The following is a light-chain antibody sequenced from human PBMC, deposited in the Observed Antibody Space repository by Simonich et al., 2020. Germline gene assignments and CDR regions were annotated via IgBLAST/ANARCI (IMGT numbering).Light chain of an antibody. J-gene: IGLJ3*02. Sequence: QSALTQPASVSGSPGQSITISCTGTSSDVGGYNYVSWYQQHPGKAPKLMISDVSKRPSGVSSLFSGSKSGNTASLTNSGLQAEDEADYYCSSYTSSSTWVFGGGTKLTVL. CDR3: SSYTSSSTWV. CDR2: DVS. CDR1: SSDVGGYNY. V-gene: IGLV2-14*01.